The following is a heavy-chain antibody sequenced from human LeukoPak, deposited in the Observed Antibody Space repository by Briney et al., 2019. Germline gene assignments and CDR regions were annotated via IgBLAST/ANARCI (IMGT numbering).Heavy chain of an antibody. CDR1: GFTFSSYA. CDR3: ARVAEQWLVPSLGY. D-gene: IGHD6-19*01. J-gene: IGHJ4*02. Sequence: GGSLRLSCAASGFTFSSYAMHWVRQAPGKGLEWVAVISYDGSNKYYADSVKGRFTISRDDSKNTLYLQMNSLRAEDTAVYYCARVAEQWLVPSLGYWGQGTLVTVSS. CDR2: ISYDGSNK. V-gene: IGHV3-30-3*01.